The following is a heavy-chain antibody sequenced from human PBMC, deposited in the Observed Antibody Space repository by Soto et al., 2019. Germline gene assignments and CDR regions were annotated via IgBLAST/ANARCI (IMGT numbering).Heavy chain of an antibody. CDR3: AHETGGGGAFDI. D-gene: IGHD7-27*01. V-gene: IGHV2-5*02. CDR2: IYWDDDK. J-gene: IGHJ3*02. CDR1: GFSLSTSGVG. Sequence: QITLKESGPTLVKPTQTLTLTCTFSGFSLSTSGVGVGWIRQPPGKALEWLALIYWDDDKRYSPSLKSRPTITKDTPNNQVALNMTNMDPVDTAKYYCAHETGGGGAFDIWGQGTMVTVSS.